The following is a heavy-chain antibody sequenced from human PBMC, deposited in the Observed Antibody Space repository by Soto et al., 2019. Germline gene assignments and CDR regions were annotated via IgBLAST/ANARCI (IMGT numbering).Heavy chain of an antibody. CDR3: ARVPHKCSSTSCYLSGAFDI. V-gene: IGHV1-69*13. CDR1: GGTFSSYA. Sequence: ASVKVSCKASGGTFSSYAISWVRQAPGQGLEWMGGIIPIFGTANYAQKFQGRVTITADESTSTAYMELSSLRSEDTAVYYCARVPHKCSSTSCYLSGAFDIWGQGTMVTVS. J-gene: IGHJ3*02. D-gene: IGHD2-2*01. CDR2: IIPIFGTA.